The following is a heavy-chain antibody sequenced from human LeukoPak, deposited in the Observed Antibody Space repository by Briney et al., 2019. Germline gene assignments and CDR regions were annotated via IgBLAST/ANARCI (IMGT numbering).Heavy chain of an antibody. J-gene: IGHJ4*01. CDR2: ISLSSSTM. Sequence: GGSLRLSCAASGLTFSTYTMNWVRQAPGKGLQWVSYISLSSSTMYYADSVKGRFTISRDNANNSLYLQMNSLRAEDTAVYYCCLGYCSGGSCYKGDYWGHGTLVTVSS. CDR1: GLTFSTYT. CDR3: CLGYCSGGSCYKGDY. D-gene: IGHD2-15*01. V-gene: IGHV3-48*01.